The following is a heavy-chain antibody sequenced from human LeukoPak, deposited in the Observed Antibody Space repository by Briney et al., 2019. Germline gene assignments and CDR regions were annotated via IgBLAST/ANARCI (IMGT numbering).Heavy chain of an antibody. V-gene: IGHV3-23*01. D-gene: IGHD1-26*01. CDR2: ITGSGGST. J-gene: IGHJ4*02. CDR3: AKARYSGSSGLDY. Sequence: GGSLRLSCAASGFTFSNYAMNWVRQAPGKGLEWVSTITGSGGSTYHADSVKGRLTISRDNSKNTLYLQMDSLRAEDTAVYYCAKARYSGSSGLDYWGRGTLVTVSS. CDR1: GFTFSNYA.